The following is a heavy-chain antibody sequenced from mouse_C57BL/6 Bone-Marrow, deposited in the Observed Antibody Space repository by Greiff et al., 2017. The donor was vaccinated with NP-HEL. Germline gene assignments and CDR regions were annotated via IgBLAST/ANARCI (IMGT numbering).Heavy chain of an antibody. D-gene: IGHD1-1*01. V-gene: IGHV1-64*01. Sequence: VQLQQSGAELVKPGASVKLSCKASGYTFTSYWMHWVKQRPGQGLEWIGMIHPNSGSTNYNEKFKSKATLTVDKSSSTAYMQLSSLTSEDSAVYYCATNDYSGSWAYWGQGTLVTVSA. CDR3: ATNDYSGSWAY. CDR1: GYTFTSYW. J-gene: IGHJ3*01. CDR2: IHPNSGST.